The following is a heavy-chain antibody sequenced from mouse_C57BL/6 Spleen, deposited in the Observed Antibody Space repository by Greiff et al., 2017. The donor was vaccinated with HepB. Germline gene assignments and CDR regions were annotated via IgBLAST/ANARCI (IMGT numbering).Heavy chain of an antibody. CDR2: IYPRSGNT. CDR3: ARFCYGSSPNYYAMDY. CDR1: GYTFTSYG. Sequence: QVHVKQSGAELARPGASVKLSCKASGYTFTSYGISWVKQRTGQGLEWIGEIYPRSGNTYYNEKFKGKATLTADKSSSTAYMELRSLTSEDSAVYFCARFCYGSSPNYYAMDYWGQGTSVTVSS. D-gene: IGHD1-1*01. J-gene: IGHJ4*01. V-gene: IGHV1-81*01.